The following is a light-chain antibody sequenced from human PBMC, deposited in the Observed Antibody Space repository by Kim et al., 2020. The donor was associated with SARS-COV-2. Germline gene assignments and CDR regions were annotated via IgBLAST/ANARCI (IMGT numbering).Light chain of an antibody. Sequence: SVTPGERATLFCRASQSIGSHLAWDQKKPGQAPRLFVYGVSTRATGIPARFSGSGSATEFTLTISSLQSEDFAVYYCQQYNNWPYTFGQGTKLEI. CDR3: QQYNNWPYT. J-gene: IGKJ2*01. V-gene: IGKV3-15*01. CDR1: QSIGSH. CDR2: GVS.